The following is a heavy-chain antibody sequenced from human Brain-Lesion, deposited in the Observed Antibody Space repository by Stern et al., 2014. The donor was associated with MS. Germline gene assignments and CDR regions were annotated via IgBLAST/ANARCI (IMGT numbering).Heavy chain of an antibody. CDR2: INPNTGGP. D-gene: IGHD3-3*01. CDR1: GYIFTGYY. CDR3: ARDQRGITIFGVVTDYYYLGMDV. V-gene: IGHV1-2*02. Sequence: VQLVQSGAEVKKPGASVKVSCKTSGYIFTGYYIHWVRKAPGQGLAWMAWINPNTGGPRYAQKFQGRVTMSRDTSISTAYVELSSLTSDDTAVYYCARDQRGITIFGVVTDYYYLGMDVWGQGTTVTVSS. J-gene: IGHJ6*02.